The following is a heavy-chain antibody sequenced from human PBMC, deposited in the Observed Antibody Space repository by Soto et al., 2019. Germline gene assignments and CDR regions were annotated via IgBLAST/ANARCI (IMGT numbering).Heavy chain of an antibody. CDR3: ARAKAVVIAALDI. J-gene: IGHJ3*02. Sequence: PGGSLRLSCKASGFMFNNSAMTWVRQAPGQGLRWVASVSDNGGSRGGTYYADSVKGRFTISRDNSKNTLYLQLDSLTGADTAVYYCARAKAVVIAALDIWGQGTMVTVSS. CDR2: VSDNGGSRGGT. D-gene: IGHD2-21*01. V-gene: IGHV3-23*01. CDR1: GFMFNNSA.